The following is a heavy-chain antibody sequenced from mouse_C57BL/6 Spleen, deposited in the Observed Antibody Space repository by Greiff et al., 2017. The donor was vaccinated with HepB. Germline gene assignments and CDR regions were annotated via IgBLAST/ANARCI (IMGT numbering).Heavy chain of an antibody. CDR1: GYTFTSYW. Sequence: VQLQQPGAELVRPGSSVKLSCKASGYTFTSYWMDWVKQRPGQGLEWIGNIYPSDSETHYNQKFKDKATLTVDKSSSTAYMQLSSLTSEDSAVYYCARRGYEYDAMDYWGQGTSVTVSS. D-gene: IGHD2-3*01. CDR3: ARRGYEYDAMDY. J-gene: IGHJ4*01. V-gene: IGHV1-61*01. CDR2: IYPSDSET.